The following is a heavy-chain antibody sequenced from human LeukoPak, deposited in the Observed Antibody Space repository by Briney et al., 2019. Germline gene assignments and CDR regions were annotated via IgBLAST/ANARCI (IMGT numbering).Heavy chain of an antibody. CDR1: GGTFSSYA. Sequence: SVKVSCKASGGTFSSYAISWVRQAPGQGLEWMGGIIPIFGTANYAQKFQGRVTITADESTSTAYMELSSLRSEDTAAYYCARGLGSSSPFDYWGQGTLVTVSS. D-gene: IGHD6-6*01. J-gene: IGHJ4*02. CDR2: IIPIFGTA. CDR3: ARGLGSSSPFDY. V-gene: IGHV1-69*13.